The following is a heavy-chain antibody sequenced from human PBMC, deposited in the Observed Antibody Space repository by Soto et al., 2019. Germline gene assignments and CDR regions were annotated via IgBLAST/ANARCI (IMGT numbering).Heavy chain of an antibody. Sequence: GGSLRLSCAASGFTFDDYAMHWVRQAPGKGLEWVSGISWNSGSIGYADSVKGRFTISRDNAKNSLYLQMNSLRAEDTALYYCAKGRFLEWLFSPFDYWGQGTLVTVSS. CDR2: ISWNSGSI. CDR3: AKGRFLEWLFSPFDY. CDR1: GFTFDDYA. V-gene: IGHV3-9*01. J-gene: IGHJ4*02. D-gene: IGHD3-3*01.